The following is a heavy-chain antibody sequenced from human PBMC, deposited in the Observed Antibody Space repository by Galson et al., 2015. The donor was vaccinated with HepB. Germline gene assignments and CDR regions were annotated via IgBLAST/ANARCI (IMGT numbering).Heavy chain of an antibody. CDR2: INTSGGST. D-gene: IGHD5-18*01. V-gene: IGHV1-46*01. CDR1: GYTFTRYY. J-gene: IGHJ4*02. CDR3: ARLDTAGDH. Sequence: SVKVSCKASGYTFTRYYIHWVRQAPGQGLEWMALINTSGGSTSYARKFQGRVTVTRDTSTNTAYMEMSSLRSADPAMYYCARLDTAGDHWGQGTLVTVSS.